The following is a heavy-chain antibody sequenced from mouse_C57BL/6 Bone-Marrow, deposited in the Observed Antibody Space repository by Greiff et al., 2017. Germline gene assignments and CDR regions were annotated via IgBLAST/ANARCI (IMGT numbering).Heavy chain of an antibody. Sequence: QVQLQQSGPELVKPGASVKISCKASGYAFSSSWMNWVKQRPGKGLEWIGRIYPGDGDTNYNGKFKGKATLTAEKSSSTAYVQLSSLTSEDSAVYVCARPTIVKDYLDYWGQGTTLTVSS. CDR2: IYPGDGDT. V-gene: IGHV1-82*01. J-gene: IGHJ2*01. D-gene: IGHD2-5*01. CDR1: GYAFSSSW. CDR3: ARPTIVKDYLDY.